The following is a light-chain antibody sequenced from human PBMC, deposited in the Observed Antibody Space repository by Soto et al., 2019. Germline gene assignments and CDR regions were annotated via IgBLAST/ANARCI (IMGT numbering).Light chain of an antibody. CDR1: QNIFSY. Sequence: DIQMTQNTSTLSGSVGDRVTITFPASQNIFSYLNWYQQKPGKAPNLLIYAASNLQSGVPSRFSGSGSGTDFTLTISRVAPEDFAVYYCQQYGSSPRTFGQGTKVDIK. V-gene: IGKV1-39*01. J-gene: IGKJ1*01. CDR2: AAS. CDR3: QQYGSSPRT.